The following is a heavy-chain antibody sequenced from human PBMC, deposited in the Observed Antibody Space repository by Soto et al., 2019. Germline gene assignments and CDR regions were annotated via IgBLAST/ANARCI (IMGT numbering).Heavy chain of an antibody. CDR3: ARGGHDFWSGSPSGMDV. V-gene: IGHV3-11*01. J-gene: IGHJ6*02. CDR2: ISSSGSTI. CDR1: GFTFSYYY. D-gene: IGHD3-3*01. Sequence: GGALRLSCADSGFTFSYYYMSWIRQSPGKGLEWVSCISSSGSTIYYADSVKGRFTISRDNAKNSLYLQMNSLRAEDTAVYYCARGGHDFWSGSPSGMDVWGQGTTVTVSS.